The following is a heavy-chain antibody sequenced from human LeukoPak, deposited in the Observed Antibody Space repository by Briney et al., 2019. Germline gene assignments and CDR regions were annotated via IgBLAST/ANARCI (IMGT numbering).Heavy chain of an antibody. D-gene: IGHD3-3*01. V-gene: IGHV4-31*03. CDR3: ARVVLYDFWSGYYWGHYYYYMDV. CDR1: GGSISSGGYY. Sequence: SQTLSLTYTVSGGSISSGGYYWSWIRQHPGKGLEWIGYIYYSGSTYYNPSLKSRVTISVDTSKNQFSLKLSSVTAADTAVYYCARVVLYDFWSGYYWGHYYYYMDVWGKGTTVTVSS. CDR2: IYYSGST. J-gene: IGHJ6*03.